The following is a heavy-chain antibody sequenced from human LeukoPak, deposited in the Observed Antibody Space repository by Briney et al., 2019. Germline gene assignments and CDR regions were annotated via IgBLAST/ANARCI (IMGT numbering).Heavy chain of an antibody. CDR1: GGSISSYY. V-gene: IGHV4-59*08. D-gene: IGHD6-19*01. J-gene: IGHJ4*02. CDR3: ARHKESSGWYYFDY. CDR2: IYYTGST. Sequence: SETLSLTCTVSGGSISSYYWSWIRQPPGKGLEWVGYIYYTGSTNYNSSLKSRVTISVGTSKNQFSLKLSSVTAADTAVYYCARHKESSGWYYFDYWGQGTLVIVSS.